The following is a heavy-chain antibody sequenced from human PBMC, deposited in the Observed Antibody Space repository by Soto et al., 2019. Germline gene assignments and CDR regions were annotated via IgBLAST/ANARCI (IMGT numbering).Heavy chain of an antibody. CDR1: GVTFNNYW. Sequence: EVQLVESGGGLVQPGGSLRLSCTASGVTFNNYWLHWVRQAPGKGLVWVSRISGDGRSTTYEDSVTGRFTISRDNAKNTVYPQMNSLRAEDTAVYHCAGGGHSGAGIYYLTEHWGQGTLVTVSS. D-gene: IGHD3-10*01. V-gene: IGHV3-74*01. CDR2: ISGDGRST. J-gene: IGHJ1*01. CDR3: AGGGHSGAGIYYLTEH.